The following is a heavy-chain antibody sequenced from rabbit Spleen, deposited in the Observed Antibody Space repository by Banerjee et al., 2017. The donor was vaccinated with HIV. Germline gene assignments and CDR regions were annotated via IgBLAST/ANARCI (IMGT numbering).Heavy chain of an antibody. Sequence: QEQLVESGGGLVQPGGSLKLSCKASGFDFSVYGLSWVRQAPGKGLEWIGYIYTGNGKNYYASWAKGRFTISKTSSTTVTLQMTSLTAADTAIYFCARDPGDGYQNYVNAFSLWGPGTLVTVS. CDR2: IYTGNGKN. CDR1: GFDFSVYG. J-gene: IGHJ4*01. CDR3: ARDPGDGYQNYVNAFSL. D-gene: IGHD6-1*01. V-gene: IGHV1S45*01.